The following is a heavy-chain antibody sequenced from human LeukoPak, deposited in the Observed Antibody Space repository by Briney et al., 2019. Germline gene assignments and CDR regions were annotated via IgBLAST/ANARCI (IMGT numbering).Heavy chain of an antibody. V-gene: IGHV3-23*01. J-gene: IGHJ4*02. D-gene: IGHD2-8*02. CDR3: ATYRQVLLPFES. Sequence: GGSLRLSCAGSGFPFSSHGMNWVRQAPGKGLEWVSGISPGGGPTYYADSVKGRFTISRDDSKNTLYLQMKNLRAEDTAVYYCATYRQVLLPFESWGQGTLVTVSS. CDR2: ISPGGGPT. CDR1: GFPFSSHG.